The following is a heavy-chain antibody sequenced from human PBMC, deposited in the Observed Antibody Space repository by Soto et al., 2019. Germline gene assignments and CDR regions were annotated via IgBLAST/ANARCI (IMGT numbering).Heavy chain of an antibody. D-gene: IGHD5-18*01. J-gene: IGHJ4*02. CDR1: GFSLSTNGVG. Sequence: QITLKESGPTLLKPTQTLTLTCTFSGFSLSTNGVGVGWIRQPPGKALEWLALIYWDDDKRYSPTLKSRLTSTMDTSNNQGVLTMTHMGPVDTATYYSAHGRVYTVLATEYWGQGILVTVSS. CDR3: AHGRVYTVLATEY. V-gene: IGHV2-5*02. CDR2: IYWDDDK.